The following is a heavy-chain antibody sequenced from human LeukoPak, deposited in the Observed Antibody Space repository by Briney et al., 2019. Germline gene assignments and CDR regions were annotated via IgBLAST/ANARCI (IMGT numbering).Heavy chain of an antibody. CDR3: ARAETTVITRMDY. CDR1: GGTLSSYA. D-gene: IGHD4-17*01. CDR2: IIPIFGTA. Sequence: SVKVSCKASGGTLSSYAISWVRQAPGQGLECVGGIIPIFGTANYAQKFQGKITITTDESTSTAYIELSSLRSEDTAVYYCARAETTVITRMDYWGQGTLVTVSS. J-gene: IGHJ4*02. V-gene: IGHV1-69*05.